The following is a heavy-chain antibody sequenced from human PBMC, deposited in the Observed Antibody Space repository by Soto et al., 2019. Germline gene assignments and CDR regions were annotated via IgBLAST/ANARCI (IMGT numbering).Heavy chain of an antibody. CDR2: ISSSSTI. CDR3: ASPTLSTYYDFWTSYYRAPYGMDV. Sequence: GGSLRLSCAASGFTFSSYSMYWVRPAPGKGLEQVSYISSSSTIYYADSVKGRFTISRDNAKNSLYLQMNSLRDEDTAVYYCASPTLSTYYDFWTSYYRAPYGMDVWGQGTTVTVSS. V-gene: IGHV3-48*02. D-gene: IGHD3-3*01. CDR1: GFTFSSYS. J-gene: IGHJ6*02.